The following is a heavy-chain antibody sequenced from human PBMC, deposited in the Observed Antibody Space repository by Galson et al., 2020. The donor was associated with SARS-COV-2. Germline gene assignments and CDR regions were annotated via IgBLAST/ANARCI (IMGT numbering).Heavy chain of an antibody. Sequence: TVGSLRLSCEASGFSFSTYGMDWVRQAPGKGLECVAVIWYDGSNKYYADSVKGRFTISRDNSKNPLYLQLNSLRSDDTAVYYCPRGSNSHAFEIWSQGTMVTVSS. CDR2: IWYDGSNK. CDR1: GFSFSTYG. J-gene: IGHJ3*02. V-gene: IGHV3-33*01. D-gene: IGHD3-10*01. CDR3: PRGSNSHAFEI.